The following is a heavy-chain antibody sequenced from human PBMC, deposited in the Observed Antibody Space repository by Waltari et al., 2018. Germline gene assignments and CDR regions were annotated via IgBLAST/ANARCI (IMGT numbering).Heavy chain of an antibody. CDR1: GFTFSSYA. Sequence: QVQLVESGGGVVQPGRSLRLSCAASGFTFSSYAMHWVRQAPGKGLEWVAVISYYGSNKYYADPVKGRFTISRYNSKNTLYLQMNSLRAEDTSVYYCARGDIVVVPAAPFDYWGQGTLVTVSS. V-gene: IGHV3-30-3*01. CDR3: ARGDIVVVPAAPFDY. J-gene: IGHJ4*02. CDR2: ISYYGSNK. D-gene: IGHD2-2*01.